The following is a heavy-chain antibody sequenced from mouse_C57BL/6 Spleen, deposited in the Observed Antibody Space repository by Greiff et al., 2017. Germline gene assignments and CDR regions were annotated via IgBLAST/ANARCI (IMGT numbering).Heavy chain of an antibody. CDR3: ARGYYGSSYAFDV. CDR2: IWSGGST. Sequence: QVQLQQSGPGLVQPSQSLSITCTVSGFSLTSYGVHWVRQSPGKGLEWLGVIWSGGSTDYNAAFISRLSISKDNSKSQVFFKMNSLQADDTAIYYCARGYYGSSYAFDVWGTGTTVTVSA. CDR1: GFSLTSYG. D-gene: IGHD1-1*01. V-gene: IGHV2-2*01. J-gene: IGHJ1*03.